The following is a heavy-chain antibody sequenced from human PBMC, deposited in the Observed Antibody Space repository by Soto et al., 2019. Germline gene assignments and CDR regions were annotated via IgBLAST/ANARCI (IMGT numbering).Heavy chain of an antibody. CDR1: GFTFSSYA. CDR2: ISGSGGST. D-gene: IGHD3-22*01. CDR3: AKDFTYYYDSSGYFAY. J-gene: IGHJ4*02. V-gene: IGHV3-23*01. Sequence: GGSLILSCAASGFTFSSYAMSWVRQAPGKGLEWVSAISGSGGSTYYADSVKGRFTISRDNSKNTLYLQMNSLRAEDTAVYYCAKDFTYYYDSSGYFAYWGQGTLVTVSS.